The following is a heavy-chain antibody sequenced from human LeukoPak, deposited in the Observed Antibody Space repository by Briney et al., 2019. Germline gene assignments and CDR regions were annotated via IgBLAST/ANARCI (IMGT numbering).Heavy chain of an antibody. D-gene: IGHD3-3*01. CDR3: ARAYYDFWSGPPPYYFDY. CDR1: GYTFTSYG. V-gene: IGHV1-18*01. Sequence: ASVKVSCKASGYTFTSYGISWVRQAPGQGLEWMGWISAYNGNTNYAQKLQGRVTMTTGTSTSTAYMELRSLRSDDTAVYYCARAYYDFWSGPPPYYFDYWGQGTLVTVSS. J-gene: IGHJ4*02. CDR2: ISAYNGNT.